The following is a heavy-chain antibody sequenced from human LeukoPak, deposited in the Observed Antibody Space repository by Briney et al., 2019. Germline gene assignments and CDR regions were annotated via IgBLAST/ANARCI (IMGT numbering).Heavy chain of an antibody. V-gene: IGHV4-59*08. Sequence: SESLSLTCTVSGGSIGSYYWSWIRQPPGKGLEWIGYIFYTGSTNYNPSLRSRISMSIDTSRDQFSLKLNSVTAADTAVYYCVRPFRFWSGYYVGDGDWFDSWGQGILVTVSA. D-gene: IGHD3-3*01. J-gene: IGHJ5*01. CDR2: IFYTGST. CDR3: VRPFRFWSGYYVGDGDWFDS. CDR1: GGSIGSYY.